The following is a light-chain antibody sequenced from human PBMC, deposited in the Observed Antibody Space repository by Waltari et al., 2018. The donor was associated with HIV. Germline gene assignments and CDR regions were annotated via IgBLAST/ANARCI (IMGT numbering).Light chain of an antibody. CDR1: NSNIGAGYD. J-gene: IGLJ3*02. CDR2: GDS. CDR3: QSYDSSLSGLWV. Sequence: SVLTQPPSLSGAPGQWVTLSCTGNNSNIGAGYDVHWYRQLPGAAPELALYGDSMRPLWVPDRFSGSKSGTSASLAINGLQTEDEGDYYCQSYDSSLSGLWVFGGGTRLTVL. V-gene: IGLV1-40*01.